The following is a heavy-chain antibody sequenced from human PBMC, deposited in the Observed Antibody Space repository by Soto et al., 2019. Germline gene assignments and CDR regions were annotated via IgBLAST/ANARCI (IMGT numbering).Heavy chain of an antibody. CDR2: IDKSAESA. CDR3: AKAGGVIDDTTVYRQIDY. D-gene: IGHD2-8*02. V-gene: IGHV3-23*01. Sequence: EVQLLDSGGGLVQPGGSLRLSCAASEFTFSSYAMSWVRQAPGKGQEWVSGIDKSAESAFYADSVKGRFTISRDNSKNTLYLQMNSLRVEDTAVYYCAKAGGVIDDTTVYRQIDYWGQGTLVTVSS. CDR1: EFTFSSYA. J-gene: IGHJ4*02.